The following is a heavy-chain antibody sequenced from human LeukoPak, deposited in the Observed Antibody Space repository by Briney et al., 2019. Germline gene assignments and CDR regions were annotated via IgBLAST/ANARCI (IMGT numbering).Heavy chain of an antibody. CDR1: GYTFTSYG. V-gene: IGHV1-2*02. Sequence: ASVKVSCKASGYTFTSYGISWVRQAPGQGLEWMGWINPNSGGTNYAQKFQGRVTMTRDTSISTAYMELSRLRSDDTAVYYCASDVRDPTKQQLASWGQGTLVTVSS. CDR2: INPNSGGT. J-gene: IGHJ5*02. CDR3: ASDVRDPTKQQLAS. D-gene: IGHD6-13*01.